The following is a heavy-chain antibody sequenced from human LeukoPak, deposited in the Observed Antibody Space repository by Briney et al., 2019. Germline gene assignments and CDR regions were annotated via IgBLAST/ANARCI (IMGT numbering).Heavy chain of an antibody. D-gene: IGHD3-22*01. CDR2: INSDGSNT. Sequence: PGGSLRLSCAASGFTFSSYWMHWVRQTPGKGLVWVSRINSDGSNTNYADSVKGRFTISRDNAKNTLYLQMNSLRAEDTAVYYCARAHYYDSSGYPLDYWGQGTLVTVSS. CDR1: GFTFSSYW. J-gene: IGHJ4*02. CDR3: ARAHYYDSSGYPLDY. V-gene: IGHV3-74*01.